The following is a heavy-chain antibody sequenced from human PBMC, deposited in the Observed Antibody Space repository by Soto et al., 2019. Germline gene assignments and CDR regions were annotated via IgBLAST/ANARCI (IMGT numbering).Heavy chain of an antibody. D-gene: IGHD1-26*01. J-gene: IGHJ4*02. CDR3: ARGSGSYPIDY. CDR2: IYHSGST. V-gene: IGHV4-30-2*01. CDR1: GGSISSGGYS. Sequence: PSETLSLTCAVSGGSISSGGYSWSWIRQPPGKGLEWIGYIYHSGSTYYNPSLKSRVTISVDRPKNQFSLKLSSVTAADTAVYYCARGSGSYPIDYWGQGTLVTVSS.